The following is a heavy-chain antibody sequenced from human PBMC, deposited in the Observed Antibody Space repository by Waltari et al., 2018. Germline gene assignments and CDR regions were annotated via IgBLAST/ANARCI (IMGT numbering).Heavy chain of an antibody. D-gene: IGHD5-18*01. Sequence: EEQLVESGGGLAQPGESLGLSCAASGFTFSSYAMSWVRLAPGKGLELVSASSGSDGSSTRYAESVKGRFTISRESAKNTLYLQMNSLRAEDTAVYYCARGDTAMGPYNWFDPWGQGTLVTVSS. CDR3: ARGDTAMGPYNWFDP. V-gene: IGHV3-74*01. J-gene: IGHJ5*02. CDR2: SSGSDGSST. CDR1: GFTFSSYA.